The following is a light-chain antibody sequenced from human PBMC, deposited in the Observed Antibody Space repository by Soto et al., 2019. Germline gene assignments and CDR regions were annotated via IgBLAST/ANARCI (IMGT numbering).Light chain of an antibody. J-gene: IGKJ1*01. V-gene: IGKV3-15*01. CDR3: QQYNNWPPGT. Sequence: EIVMTQSPATLSVSPGERATLSCRASQSVSSYLAWYQQKPGQAPRLLIYGASTRATGIPARFSGSGSGTEFTLTISSLQSEDFAVYYCQQYNNWPPGTFGQGTKV. CDR1: QSVSSY. CDR2: GAS.